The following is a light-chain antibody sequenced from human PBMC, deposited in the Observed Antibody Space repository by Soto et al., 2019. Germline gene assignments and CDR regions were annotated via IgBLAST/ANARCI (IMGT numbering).Light chain of an antibody. CDR3: QQLKNYPLT. V-gene: IGKV1-9*01. J-gene: IGKJ4*01. CDR2: AAP. CDR1: QGISSY. Sequence: DIQLTQSPSFLSASVGDRVTITGRASQGISSYLAWYQQRPGKAPKFLMYAAPTLQSGVPSRFSGSGLGTEFALTISSLQPEDFATYYCQQLKNYPLTFGGGTKVDIK.